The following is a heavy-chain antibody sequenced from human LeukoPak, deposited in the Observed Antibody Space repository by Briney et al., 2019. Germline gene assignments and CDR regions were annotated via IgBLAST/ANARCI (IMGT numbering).Heavy chain of an antibody. CDR3: AAVGARPPYYYYGMDV. V-gene: IGHV4-31*03. CDR2: IYYSGST. D-gene: IGHD1-26*01. CDR1: GGSISSGGYY. J-gene: IGHJ6*02. Sequence: SETLSLTCTVSGGSISSGGYYWSWIRQHPGKGLEWIGYIYYSGSTYYNPSLKSRVTISVDTSKNQFSLKLSSVTAADTAVYYCAAVGARPPYYYYGMDVWGQGTTVTVSS.